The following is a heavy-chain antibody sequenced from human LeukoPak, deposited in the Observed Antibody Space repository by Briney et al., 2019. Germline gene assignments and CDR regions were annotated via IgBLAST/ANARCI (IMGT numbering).Heavy chain of an antibody. CDR1: GYTFIDNW. V-gene: IGHV1-46*01. Sequence: ASVKVSCKASGYTFIDNWMHWVRQAPGQGLEWVGLINPTGTTTLYAQKFQGRVTLTRDMSTSTDYMELRSLKSEDTAVYYCARDNSVGDIAWWFDPWGQGTLVTVSS. D-gene: IGHD3-10*01. J-gene: IGHJ5*02. CDR2: INPTGTTT. CDR3: ARDNSVGDIAWWFDP.